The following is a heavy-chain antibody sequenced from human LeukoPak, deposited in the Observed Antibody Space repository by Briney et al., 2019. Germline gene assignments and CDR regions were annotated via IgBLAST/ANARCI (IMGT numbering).Heavy chain of an antibody. V-gene: IGHV1-2*02. CDR2: INPNSCGT. J-gene: IGHJ6*02. CDR3: ARVKRTTPLYGMDV. CDR1: GYTFTGYY. Sequence: ASVKVSCKCSGYTFTGYYMHWVRHAPGQGLGWMGWINPNSCGTNYAQKFQGRVTMTRDTSISTAYMELSRLRSDDTAVYYCARVKRTTPLYGMDVWGQGTTVTVSS. D-gene: IGHD4-17*01.